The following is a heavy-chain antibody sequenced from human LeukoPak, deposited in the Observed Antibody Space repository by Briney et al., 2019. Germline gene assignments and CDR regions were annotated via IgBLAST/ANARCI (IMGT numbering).Heavy chain of an antibody. Sequence: SETLSLTCTVSGYSISSGYYWGWIRQPPGKGLEWIGSIYHSGSTYYNPSLKSRVTISVDTSKNQFSLKLSSVTAADTAVYYCARDSRDVWGKRTTVTVSS. CDR2: IYHSGST. V-gene: IGHV4-38-2*02. J-gene: IGHJ6*04. CDR1: GYSISSGYY. CDR3: ARDSRDV.